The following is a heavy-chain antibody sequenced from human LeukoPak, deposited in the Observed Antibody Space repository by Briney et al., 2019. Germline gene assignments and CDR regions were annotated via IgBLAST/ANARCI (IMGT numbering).Heavy chain of an antibody. CDR1: GYTFTGYE. Sequence: GASVKVSCKASGYTFTGYEMHWGRQAPGQGREWRGWINPNSGGTNYAQKFQGRVTMTRDNYITTAYMELSRLRSDDTAVYYCARVTYSGSFYFDYWGQGTMVTVSS. CDR3: ARVTYSGSFYFDY. J-gene: IGHJ4*02. D-gene: IGHD1-26*01. CDR2: INPNSGGT. V-gene: IGHV1-2*02.